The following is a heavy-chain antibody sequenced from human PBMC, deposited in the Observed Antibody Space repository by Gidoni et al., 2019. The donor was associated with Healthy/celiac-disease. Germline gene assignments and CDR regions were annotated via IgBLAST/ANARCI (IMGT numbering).Heavy chain of an antibody. CDR2: LNHSGST. CDR3: ARGGVRIAARHPPDDY. J-gene: IGHJ4*02. D-gene: IGHD6-6*01. CDR1: GGSFSGYY. V-gene: IGHV4-34*01. Sequence: QVQLQQWGAGLLKPSETLSLTCAVYGGSFSGYYWSWIRQPPGKGLEWIGELNHSGSTNYNPSLKSRVTISVDTSKNQFSLKLSSVTAADTAVYYCARGGVRIAARHPPDDYWGQGTLVTVSS.